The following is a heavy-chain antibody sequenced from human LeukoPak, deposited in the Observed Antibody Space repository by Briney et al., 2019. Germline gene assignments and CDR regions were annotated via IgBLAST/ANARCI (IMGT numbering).Heavy chain of an antibody. CDR2: ISYDGSNK. D-gene: IGHD3-10*01. CDR3: ARGITMVRGGTFY. V-gene: IGHV3-30*04. Sequence: GGSLRLSCAASGFTFSSYAMHWVRQAPGKGLEWVAVISYDGSNKYYADSVKGRFTISRDNSKNTLYLQMSSLRAEDTAVYYCARGITMVRGGTFYWGQGTLVTVSS. J-gene: IGHJ4*02. CDR1: GFTFSSYA.